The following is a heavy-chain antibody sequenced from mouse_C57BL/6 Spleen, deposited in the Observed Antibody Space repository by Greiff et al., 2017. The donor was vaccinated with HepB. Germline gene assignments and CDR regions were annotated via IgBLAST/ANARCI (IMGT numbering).Heavy chain of an antibody. J-gene: IGHJ2*01. V-gene: IGHV1-82*01. CDR2: IYPGDGDT. Sequence: VQVVESGPELVKPGASVKISCKASGYAFSSSWMNWVKQRPGKGLEWLGRIYPGDGDTNYNGKFKGKATLTADKSSSTAYMQLSSLTSEDSAVYFCARDRGLVSFDYWGQGTTLTVSS. D-gene: IGHD3-2*01. CDR1: GYAFSSSW. CDR3: ARDRGLVSFDY.